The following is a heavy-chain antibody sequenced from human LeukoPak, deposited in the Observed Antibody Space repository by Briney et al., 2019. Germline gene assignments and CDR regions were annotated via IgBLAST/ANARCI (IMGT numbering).Heavy chain of an antibody. CDR2: INPNSGGT. V-gene: IGHV1-2*02. D-gene: IGHD5-18*01. CDR1: GYTFTGYY. J-gene: IGHJ1*01. CDR3: AREDTAMAGRRYFQH. Sequence: ASVKVSCKASGYTFTGYYMHWVRQAPGQGLEWMGWINPNSGGTNYAQKFQGRVTMTRDTSISTAYMELSRLRSDDTAVYYCAREDTAMAGRRYFQHWGQGTLVTVSS.